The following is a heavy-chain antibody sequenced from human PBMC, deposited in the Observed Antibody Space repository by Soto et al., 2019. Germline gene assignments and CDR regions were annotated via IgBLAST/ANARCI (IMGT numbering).Heavy chain of an antibody. J-gene: IGHJ6*02. D-gene: IGHD1-26*01. V-gene: IGHV3-23*01. CDR1: GFIFSSYA. CDR2: ISGSGGST. CDR3: AKGSVSVPRPVRMDV. Sequence: GGSLRLSCAASGFIFSSYAMNWVRQAPGKGLEWVSSISGSGGSTYYADSVKGRFTISRDNSKNTLHLQMNSLRAEDTAVYYCAKGSVSVPRPVRMDVWGQGTPVTVSS.